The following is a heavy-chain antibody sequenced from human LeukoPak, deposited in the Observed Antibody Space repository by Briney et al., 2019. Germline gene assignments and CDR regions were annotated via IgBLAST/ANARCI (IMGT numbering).Heavy chain of an antibody. Sequence: PSETLSLTCTVSGGSISSYYWSWVRQPAGKGLEWIGRIYTSGSTNYNPSLKSRVTMSVDTSKNQFPLKLSSVTAADTAVYYRAREAPFITIFGVVTEETYYFDYWGQGTLVTVSS. CDR3: AREAPFITIFGVVTEETYYFDY. J-gene: IGHJ4*02. V-gene: IGHV4-4*07. CDR2: IYTSGST. CDR1: GGSISSYY. D-gene: IGHD3-3*01.